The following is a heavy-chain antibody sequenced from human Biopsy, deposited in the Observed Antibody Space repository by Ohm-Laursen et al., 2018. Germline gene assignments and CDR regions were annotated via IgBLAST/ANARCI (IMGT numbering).Heavy chain of an antibody. V-gene: IGHV4-59*01. CDR1: GDSISSYY. CDR3: ARDRGYYSDRTVPGYFDL. D-gene: IGHD3-22*01. J-gene: IGHJ2*01. CDR2: VHYTGST. Sequence: GTLSLTCTVSGDSISSYYWSWIRQPPGKGLEWIGYVHYTGSTDYNPSLQSRVTISVDTSRNHFSLRLRSVTPADTAIYCARDRGYYSDRTVPGYFDLWGRGTLVTVSS.